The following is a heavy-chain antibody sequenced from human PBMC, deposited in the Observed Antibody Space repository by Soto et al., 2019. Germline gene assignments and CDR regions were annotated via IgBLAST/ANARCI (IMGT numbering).Heavy chain of an antibody. CDR1: DASINSDKYY. J-gene: IGHJ4*02. D-gene: IGHD3-9*01. CDR2: IYYRGNA. Sequence: PSETLSLTCSVPDASINSDKYYWGWIRQPPGKGLEWIGSIYYRGNAYYNPSLQTRVTISLDKSKSQFSLKLNSVTAADSAVYFCARLEGLATISYYFDFWGPGALVTVSS. CDR3: ARLEGLATISYYFDF. V-gene: IGHV4-39*01.